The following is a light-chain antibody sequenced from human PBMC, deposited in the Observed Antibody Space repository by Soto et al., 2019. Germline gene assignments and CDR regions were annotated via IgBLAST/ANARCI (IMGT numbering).Light chain of an antibody. Sequence: QPVLTQPPSVSGTPGQRVTISCSGSSSNIGSNTVNWYQHLPGTAPKLLIFGNDQRPSGVPDRFSGSKSGTSASLAISGLQSEDEADYYCAVWDDSLNGYVFGTGTKVTVL. CDR2: GND. J-gene: IGLJ1*01. CDR1: SSNIGSNT. CDR3: AVWDDSLNGYV. V-gene: IGLV1-44*01.